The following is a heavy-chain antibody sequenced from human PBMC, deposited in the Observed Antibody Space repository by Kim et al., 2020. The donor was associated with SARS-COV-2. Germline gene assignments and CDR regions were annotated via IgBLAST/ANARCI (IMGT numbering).Heavy chain of an antibody. CDR2: IKEDGSVK. V-gene: IGHV3-7*03. CDR1: DFTFSRYW. J-gene: IGHJ4*02. CDR3: AREGVLSYTSGWDY. Sequence: GGSLRLSCAASDFTFSRYWMSWVRQAPGKGLEWVANIKEDGSVKQYVDSVQGRFIISRDNAKNSLYLQMNSLRADDTAVYYCAREGVLSYTSGWDYWGRGTLVPVSS. D-gene: IGHD6-25*01.